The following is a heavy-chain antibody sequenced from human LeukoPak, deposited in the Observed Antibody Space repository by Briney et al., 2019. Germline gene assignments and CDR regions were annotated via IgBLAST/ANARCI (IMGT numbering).Heavy chain of an antibody. CDR3: ARGCSSTSCYLNWFDP. CDR1: GYTFTSYG. Sequence: GASVKVSCKASGYTFTSYGISWVGQAPGQGGEGRGWISAYNGNTNYAQKLQGRVTMTTDTSTSTAYMELRSLRSDDTAVYYCARGCSSTSCYLNWFDPWGQGTLVTVSS. CDR2: ISAYNGNT. V-gene: IGHV1-18*01. D-gene: IGHD2-2*01. J-gene: IGHJ5*02.